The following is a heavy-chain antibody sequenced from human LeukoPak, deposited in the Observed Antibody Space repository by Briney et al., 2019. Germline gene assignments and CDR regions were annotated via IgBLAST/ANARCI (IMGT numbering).Heavy chain of an antibody. Sequence: GGSLRLSCAASGFTFRNFGIHWVRQAPGKGPEWVAVISNDGGNKYYADSVRGRFTISRDNSKNTLYLQTNSLRAEDTAVYYCAIPDADAFDIWGQGTMVTVSS. CDR1: GFTFRNFG. J-gene: IGHJ3*02. V-gene: IGHV3-30*03. CDR3: AIPDADAFDI. CDR2: ISNDGGNK.